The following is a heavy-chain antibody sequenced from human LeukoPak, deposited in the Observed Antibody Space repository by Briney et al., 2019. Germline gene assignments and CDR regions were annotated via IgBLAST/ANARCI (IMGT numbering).Heavy chain of an antibody. CDR1: GGSISSSSYY. Sequence: PSETLSLTCTVSGGSISSSSYYWGWIRQPPGKGLEWIGSIYYSGSTYYNPSLKSRVTISVDTSKNQFSLKLSSVTAADTAVYYCAGLMITFGGVISGFDYWGQGTLVTVSS. CDR3: AGLMITFGGVISGFDY. V-gene: IGHV4-39*07. D-gene: IGHD3-16*02. J-gene: IGHJ4*02. CDR2: IYYSGST.